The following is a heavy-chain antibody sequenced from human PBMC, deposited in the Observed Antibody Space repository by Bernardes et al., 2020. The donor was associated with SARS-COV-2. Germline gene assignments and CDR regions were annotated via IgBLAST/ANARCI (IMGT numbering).Heavy chain of an antibody. CDR3: ARTNYDFWSDYYPGMDV. V-gene: IGHV5-51*01. Sequence: GESLKISSKGSGYSFPTNWIGWVRQMPGKGLEWMGIIYPDDSDTRYSPAFQGRVTISADKSTSATFLHWSNLEASDTATYFCARTNYDFWSDYYPGMDVWGQGTTVTVSS. D-gene: IGHD3-3*01. CDR2: IYPDDSDT. CDR1: GYSFPTNW. J-gene: IGHJ6*02.